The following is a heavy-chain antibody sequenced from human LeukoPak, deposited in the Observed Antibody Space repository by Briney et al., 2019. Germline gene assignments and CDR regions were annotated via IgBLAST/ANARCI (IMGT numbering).Heavy chain of an antibody. J-gene: IGHJ3*02. D-gene: IGHD3-9*01. Sequence: PGGSLTLSCAASGFTFSSYEMNWVRQAPGKGLEWVSYISSSGSTIYYADSVKGRFTISRDNAKNSLYLQMNSLRAEDTAVYYCARTAYYDILTGYYGNDAFDIWGQGTMVTVSS. CDR2: ISSSGSTI. CDR1: GFTFSSYE. CDR3: ARTAYYDILTGYYGNDAFDI. V-gene: IGHV3-48*03.